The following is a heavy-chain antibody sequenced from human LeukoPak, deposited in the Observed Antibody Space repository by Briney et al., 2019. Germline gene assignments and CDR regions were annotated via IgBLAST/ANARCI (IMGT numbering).Heavy chain of an antibody. J-gene: IGHJ4*02. V-gene: IGHV3-21*01. CDR2: ISSSSSYI. Sequence: GGSLRLSCAASGFTFSSYSMNWVRQAPGKGLEWVSSISSSSSYIYYADSVKGRFTISRDNAKNSLYLQINSLRAEDTAVYYCARDKPGSGSFDCWGQGTLVTVSS. D-gene: IGHD1-26*01. CDR3: ARDKPGSGSFDC. CDR1: GFTFSSYS.